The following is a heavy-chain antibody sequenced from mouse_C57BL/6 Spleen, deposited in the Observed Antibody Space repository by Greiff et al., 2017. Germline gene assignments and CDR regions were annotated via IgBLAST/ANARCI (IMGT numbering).Heavy chain of an antibody. D-gene: IGHD1-1*01. V-gene: IGHV1-4*01. J-gene: IGHJ2*01. CDR1: GYTFTSYT. CDR3: ARPTTVVVHFDY. Sequence: VQLQQSGAELARPGASVKMSCKASGYTFTSYTMHWVKQRPGQGLEWIGYINPSRGYTKYNQKFKDKATLTADKSSSTAYMQLSSLTSEDSAVYYCARPTTVVVHFDYWGQGTTLTVSS. CDR2: INPSRGYT.